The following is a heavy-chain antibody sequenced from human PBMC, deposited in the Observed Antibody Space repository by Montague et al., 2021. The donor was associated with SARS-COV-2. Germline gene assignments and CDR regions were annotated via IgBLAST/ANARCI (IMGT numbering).Heavy chain of an antibody. CDR1: GGSISPYY. V-gene: IGHV4-59*01. J-gene: IGHJ4*02. D-gene: IGHD1-26*01. CDR2: IYYTGST. Sequence: SETLSLTCTVSGGSISPYYWSWIRQPPGKGLEWIGNIYYTGSTNXNSSLKSRLTISVDTSENQFSLKVTSVTPADTAVYYCARAGWELRVGDYYFDDWGQGTLVTVSS. CDR3: ARAGWELRVGDYYFDD.